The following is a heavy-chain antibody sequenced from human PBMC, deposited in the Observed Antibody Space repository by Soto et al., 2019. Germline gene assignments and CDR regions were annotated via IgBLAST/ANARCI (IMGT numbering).Heavy chain of an antibody. CDR3: ARDQTRSGGYSDS. Sequence: RLSCEASGFNFSSYGIHWVRQAPGKGLEWVAIIWNDGSNEYYADSVKGRFTISRDNSKNTVYLQVSKLRAEDTAVYFCARDQTRSGGYSDSWGQGTLVTVSS. D-gene: IGHD2-15*01. CDR1: GFNFSSYG. V-gene: IGHV3-33*01. J-gene: IGHJ4*02. CDR2: IWNDGSNE.